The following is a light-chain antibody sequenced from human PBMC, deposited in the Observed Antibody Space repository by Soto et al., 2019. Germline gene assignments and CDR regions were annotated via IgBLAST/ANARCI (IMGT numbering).Light chain of an antibody. Sequence: IVLTQSPATLSLSPGERATLSCRASQSVSSYLAWYQLKPGQAPRLLIYDTSNRATGIPARFSGSGSGTDLTLTISSLEPEDFAVYYCQQRSNWLTSGGGTKVEIK. V-gene: IGKV3-11*01. J-gene: IGKJ4*01. CDR1: QSVSSY. CDR3: QQRSNWLT. CDR2: DTS.